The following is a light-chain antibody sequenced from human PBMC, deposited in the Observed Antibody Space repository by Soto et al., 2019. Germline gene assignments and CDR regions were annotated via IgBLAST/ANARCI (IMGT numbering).Light chain of an antibody. CDR3: QQYNNWPPT. Sequence: IVLTQSEATLALSARERAALSCSASQSVSIYLAWYQQKPGQAPRLLIYEASTRATGIPARFSGSGSGTEFALTISSLQSEDFAVYYCQQYNNWPPTFGGGTKV. CDR1: QSVSIY. CDR2: EAS. V-gene: IGKV3-15*01. J-gene: IGKJ4*01.